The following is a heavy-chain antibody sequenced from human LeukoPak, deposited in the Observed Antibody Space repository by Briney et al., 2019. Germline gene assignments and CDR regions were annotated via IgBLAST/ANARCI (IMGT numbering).Heavy chain of an antibody. Sequence: SETLSLTCTVSGGSISSSSHDWGWIRQPPGKGLEWIGSIYYSGSTYYNPSLKSRVTISVDTSKNQFSLKLSSVTAADTAVYYCARWIPGAGVAYWGQGTLVTVSS. D-gene: IGHD2-2*03. CDR2: IYYSGST. CDR3: ARWIPGAGVAY. CDR1: GGSISSSSHD. J-gene: IGHJ4*02. V-gene: IGHV4-39*07.